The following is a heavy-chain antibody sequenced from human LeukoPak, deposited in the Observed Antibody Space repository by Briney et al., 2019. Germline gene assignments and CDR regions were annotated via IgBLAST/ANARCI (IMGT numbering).Heavy chain of an antibody. V-gene: IGHV3-30*04. CDR2: ISPDGKNK. D-gene: IGHD5-12*01. CDR1: GFTFSNYL. J-gene: IGHJ5*02. Sequence: PGKSLRLSCAASGFTFSNYLMHWVRQVPGKGLDWVAVISPDGKNKYYADSVQGRFTISRDNAKNSLYLQMNSLRAEDTAVYYCARGEDSGFDPWGQGTLVTVSS. CDR3: ARGEDSGFDP.